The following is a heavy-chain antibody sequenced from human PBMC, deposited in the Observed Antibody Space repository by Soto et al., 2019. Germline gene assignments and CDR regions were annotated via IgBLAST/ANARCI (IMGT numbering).Heavy chain of an antibody. J-gene: IGHJ2*01. CDR2: ISYDGSNK. CDR1: GFTFSSYA. D-gene: IGHD2-2*02. Sequence: WGSLRLSCASSGFTFSSYAMHWVRQAPGKGLEWVAVISYDGSNKYYADSVKGRFTISRDNSKNTLYLQMNSLRAEDTAVYYCARGRAGYCSSTSCYTYWYFDLWGRGTLVTVSS. CDR3: ARGRAGYCSSTSCYTYWYFDL. V-gene: IGHV3-30-3*01.